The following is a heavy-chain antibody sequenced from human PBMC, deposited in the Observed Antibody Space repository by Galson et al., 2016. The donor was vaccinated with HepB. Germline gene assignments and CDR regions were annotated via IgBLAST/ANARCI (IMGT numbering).Heavy chain of an antibody. V-gene: IGHV3-33*06. CDR2: IWYDGSNK. CDR1: GFTFRSYG. D-gene: IGHD3-10*01. J-gene: IGHJ6*02. Sequence: SLRLSCAASGFTFRSYGMHWVRQAPGKGLEWVAVIWYDGSNKYYTDSVKGRFTISRDNSKNTLYLQMNSLRAEDTAGYYCAKDGWFGERDYYYYGMDVWGQGTTVTVSS. CDR3: AKDGWFGERDYYYYGMDV.